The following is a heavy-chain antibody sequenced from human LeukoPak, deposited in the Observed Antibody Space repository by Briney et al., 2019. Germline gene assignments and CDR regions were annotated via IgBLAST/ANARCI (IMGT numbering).Heavy chain of an antibody. CDR1: GFTFSSYS. Sequence: PGGSLRLSCAASGFTFSSYSMNWVRQAPGRGLEWVSSISSSGIYIYYADSVKGRFTVSRDKATNSLFLQMDSLRGEDTAVYYCARDIKFGQLDYYYYGMDVWGQGTAVTVSS. CDR2: ISSSGIYI. V-gene: IGHV3-21*01. D-gene: IGHD3-10*01. J-gene: IGHJ6*02. CDR3: ARDIKFGQLDYYYYGMDV.